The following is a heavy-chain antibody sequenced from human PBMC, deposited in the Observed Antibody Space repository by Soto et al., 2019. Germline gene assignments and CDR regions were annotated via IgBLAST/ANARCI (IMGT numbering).Heavy chain of an antibody. Sequence: QVQLVESGGGVVQPGRSLRLSCAASGFTFSSYGMHWVRQAPGKGLEWVAVISYDGSNKYYADSVKGRFTISRDNSKKTLYLQMNSLRAEDTAVYYCAKDPVVVPASTVTTSDPFYWGQGTLVTVSS. J-gene: IGHJ4*02. CDR3: AKDPVVVPASTVTTSDPFY. CDR2: ISYDGSNK. D-gene: IGHD2-2*01. V-gene: IGHV3-30*18. CDR1: GFTFSSYG.